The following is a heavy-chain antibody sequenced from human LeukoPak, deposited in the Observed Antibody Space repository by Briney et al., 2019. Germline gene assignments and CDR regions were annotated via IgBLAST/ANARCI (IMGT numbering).Heavy chain of an antibody. CDR3: ARGLNYDFWSGYYLSPFDY. CDR1: GGSFSGYY. D-gene: IGHD3-3*01. Sequence: SETLSLTCAVYGGSFSGYYWSWIRQPPGKGLEWIGEINHSGSTNYNPSLKSRVTIPVDTSKNQFSLKLSSVTAADAAVYYCARGLNYDFWSGYYLSPFDYWGQGTLVTVSS. CDR2: INHSGST. V-gene: IGHV4-34*01. J-gene: IGHJ4*02.